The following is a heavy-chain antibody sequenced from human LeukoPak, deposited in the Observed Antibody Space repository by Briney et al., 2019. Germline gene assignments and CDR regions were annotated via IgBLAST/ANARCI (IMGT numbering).Heavy chain of an antibody. CDR2: IKQDGSEK. CDR1: GFTFSSYD. V-gene: IGHV3-7*01. Sequence: GGSLRLSCAASGFTFSSYDMHWVRQATGKGLEWVANIKQDGSEKYYVDSVKGRFTISRDNAKNSLYLQMNSLRAEDTAVYYCARRGRFWSGNYYYYMDVWGKGTTVTVSS. D-gene: IGHD3-3*01. J-gene: IGHJ6*03. CDR3: ARRGRFWSGNYYYYMDV.